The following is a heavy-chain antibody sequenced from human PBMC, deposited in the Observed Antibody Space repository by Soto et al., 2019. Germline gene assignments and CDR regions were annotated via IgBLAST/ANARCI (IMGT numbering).Heavy chain of an antibody. V-gene: IGHV4-59*08. D-gene: IGHD6-13*01. CDR3: ARHSSSWPIFDY. J-gene: IGHJ4*02. CDR2: IYYSECS. Sequence: QVQLQESGPGLVKPSETLSLTCTVSGGSIGNSYWSWIRQSPGKGLEWIGYIYYSECSNYNPSLKSRVSISVDTSKNQFSLKLSSVTAADTAVYYCARHSSSWPIFDYWGQGTLVIVSS. CDR1: GGSIGNSY.